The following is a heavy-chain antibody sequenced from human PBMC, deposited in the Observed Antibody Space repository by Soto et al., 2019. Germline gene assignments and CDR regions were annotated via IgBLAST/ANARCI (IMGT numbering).Heavy chain of an antibody. V-gene: IGHV4-39*01. Sequence: PSETLSLTCTFSGDSIGTSSSTWGGFGKPPGKGLEWIGSIYYSGRIYYNPSLKSRVTISVDTSKNQFSLKLSSGTAADTAVYYCARHYNWNDGLYYFDYWGQGTLVTVS. J-gene: IGHJ4*02. CDR1: GDSIGTSSST. D-gene: IGHD1-20*01. CDR3: ARHYNWNDGLYYFDY. CDR2: IYYSGRI.